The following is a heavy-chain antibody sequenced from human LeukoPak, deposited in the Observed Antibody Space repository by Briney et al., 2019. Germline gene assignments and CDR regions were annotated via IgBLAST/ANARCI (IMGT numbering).Heavy chain of an antibody. V-gene: IGHV4-59*01. CDR2: IYYSGST. D-gene: IGHD6-13*01. Sequence: KPSETLSLXCTVSGGSISSYYWSWIRQPPGKGLEWIGYIYYSGSTNYNPSLKSRVTISVDTSKNQFSLKLSSVTAADTAVYYCARRAAAGREYFQHWGQGTLVTVSS. CDR1: GGSISSYY. CDR3: ARRAAAGREYFQH. J-gene: IGHJ1*01.